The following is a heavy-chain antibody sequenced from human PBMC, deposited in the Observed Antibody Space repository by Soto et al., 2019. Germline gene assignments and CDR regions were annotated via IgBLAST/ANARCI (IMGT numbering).Heavy chain of an antibody. J-gene: IGHJ3*02. V-gene: IGHV3-48*02. Sequence: PGGSLRLSCAASGFTFSSYSMNWVRQAPGKGLEWVSYISSSSSTIYYADSVKGRFTISRDNAKNSLYLQMNSLRDEDTAVYYCARDRDLYCSGGSCYPLFDAFDIWGQGTMVTVSS. D-gene: IGHD2-15*01. CDR1: GFTFSSYS. CDR3: ARDRDLYCSGGSCYPLFDAFDI. CDR2: ISSSSSTI.